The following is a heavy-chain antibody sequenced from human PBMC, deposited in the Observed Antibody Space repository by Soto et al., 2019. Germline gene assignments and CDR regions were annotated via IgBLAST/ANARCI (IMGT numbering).Heavy chain of an antibody. CDR3: ARVRHDYGEEYAFDI. Sequence: GGSLRLSCAASGFTFSSYGMHWVRQAPGKGLEWVAVIWYDGSNKYYADSMKGRFTISRDNSKNTLYLQMNSLRAEDTAVYYCARVRHDYGEEYAFDIWGQGTMVTVS. V-gene: IGHV3-33*01. CDR2: IWYDGSNK. CDR1: GFTFSSYG. J-gene: IGHJ3*02. D-gene: IGHD4-17*01.